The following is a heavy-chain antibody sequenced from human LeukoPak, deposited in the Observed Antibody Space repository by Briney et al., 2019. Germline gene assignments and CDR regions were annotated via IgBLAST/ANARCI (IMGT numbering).Heavy chain of an antibody. CDR3: ARAHYDILSSYYYYMDV. D-gene: IGHD3-9*01. Sequence: GGSLRLSCAASGFTVSSNYMSWVRQAPGKGLEWVSVIYSGGSTYYADSVKGRFTISRDNSKNTLYLQMNSLRAEDTAVYYCARAHYDILSSYYYYMDVWGKGTTVTVSS. J-gene: IGHJ6*03. CDR1: GFTVSSNY. V-gene: IGHV3-53*01. CDR2: IYSGGST.